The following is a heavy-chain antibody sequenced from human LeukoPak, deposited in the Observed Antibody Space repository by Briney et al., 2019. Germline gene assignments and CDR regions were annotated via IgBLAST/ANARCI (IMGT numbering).Heavy chain of an antibody. D-gene: IGHD6-19*01. J-gene: IGHJ4*02. CDR2: ISGSGGST. CDR1: GFTFSGYA. CDR3: AKDPGSSGIYYFDY. Sequence: GGSLRLSCAASGFTFSGYAMSWVRQAPGKGLEWVSTISGSGGSTYYADFVRGRFTISRDNSKNTLYLQMNSLRAEDTAVYYCAKDPGSSGIYYFDYWGQGTLVTVSS. V-gene: IGHV3-23*01.